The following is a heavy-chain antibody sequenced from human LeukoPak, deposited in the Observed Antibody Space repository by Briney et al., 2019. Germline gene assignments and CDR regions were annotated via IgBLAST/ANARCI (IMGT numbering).Heavy chain of an antibody. Sequence: GASVKVSCKASGGTFSSYTISWVRQAPGQGLEWMGGIIPIFGTANYAQKFQGRVTITADESTSTAYMELSSLRSEDTAVYYCARVVEDSYGFYYYYYYMDVWGKGTTVTVSS. D-gene: IGHD5-18*01. J-gene: IGHJ6*03. V-gene: IGHV1-69*13. CDR2: IIPIFGTA. CDR3: ARVVEDSYGFYYYYYYMDV. CDR1: GGTFSSYT.